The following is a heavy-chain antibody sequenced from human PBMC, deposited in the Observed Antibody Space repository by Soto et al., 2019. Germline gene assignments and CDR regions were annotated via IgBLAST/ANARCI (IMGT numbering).Heavy chain of an antibody. D-gene: IGHD3-3*01. CDR3: ARDPHYDFLSGPRGMDV. J-gene: IGHJ6*02. V-gene: IGHV1-46*01. Sequence: ASVKVSCKASGYAFSNYHMHWVRQAPGQGLECRGIINPNSGTPTYAQKFKGRVTMTTDPSTSTAYMDLSSLRAEDTPLYHCARDPHYDFLSGPRGMDVWGQGTKVTVSS. CDR2: INPNSGTP. CDR1: GYAFSNYH.